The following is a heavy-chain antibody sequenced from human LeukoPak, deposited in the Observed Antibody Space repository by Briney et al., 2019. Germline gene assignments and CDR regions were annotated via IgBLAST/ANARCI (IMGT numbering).Heavy chain of an antibody. V-gene: IGHV3-7*01. CDR1: GFTFSTFW. CDR2: IKEDGGEM. J-gene: IGHJ3*01. Sequence: GGSLRLSCVASGFTFSTFWMTWARQAPGKGLEWVANIKEDGGEMYYVDSVKGRFTISRDNAKKSLYLQMNSLGAEDTAVYYCVRDKKEGSNTGSVFDVWGQGTMVTVSS. D-gene: IGHD1-26*01. CDR3: VRDKKEGSNTGSVFDV.